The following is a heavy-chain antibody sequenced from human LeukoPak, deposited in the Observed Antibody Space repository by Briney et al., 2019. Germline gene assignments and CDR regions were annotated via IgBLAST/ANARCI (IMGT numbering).Heavy chain of an antibody. J-gene: IGHJ5*02. CDR3: ARGGSGSYSINWFDP. D-gene: IGHD3-10*01. CDR2: ISGYTGNT. V-gene: IGHV1-18*01. Sequence: ASVKVSCKASGYTFTNYDISWVRQAPGQGLEWMGWISGYTGNTNYAQKLQGRVTMTTDTSTSTVYLELRSLRSDDTAVYYCARGGSGSYSINWFDPWGQGTLVTVSS. CDR1: GYTFTNYD.